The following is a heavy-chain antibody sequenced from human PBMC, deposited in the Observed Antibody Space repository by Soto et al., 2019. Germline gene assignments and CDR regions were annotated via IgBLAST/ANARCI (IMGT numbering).Heavy chain of an antibody. CDR2: ISAYNGNT. Sequence: GASVKVSCKASGYTFTSYGISWVRQAPGQGLEWMGWISAYNGNTNYAQKLQGRVTMTTDTSTSTAYMELRSLRSDDTAVYYCARTNNYDFWSGHYRGFYYGMDVWGQGTTVTVSS. CDR3: ARTNNYDFWSGHYRGFYYGMDV. V-gene: IGHV1-18*04. D-gene: IGHD3-3*01. CDR1: GYTFTSYG. J-gene: IGHJ6*02.